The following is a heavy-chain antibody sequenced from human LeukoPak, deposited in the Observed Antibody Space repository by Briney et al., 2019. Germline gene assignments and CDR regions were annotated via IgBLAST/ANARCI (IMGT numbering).Heavy chain of an antibody. CDR1: GFTFNSYA. D-gene: IGHD1-26*01. CDR3: AKGLRGNYDY. V-gene: IGHV3-23*01. J-gene: IGHJ4*02. CDR2: ITDSGIST. Sequence: GGSLRLSCAASGFTFNSYAMAWVRQAPEKGLEWVSSITDSGISTYYADSVKGRFTISRDNSKNTLYLQMSSLRAEDTAVYYCAKGLRGNYDYWGQGTLVTVSS.